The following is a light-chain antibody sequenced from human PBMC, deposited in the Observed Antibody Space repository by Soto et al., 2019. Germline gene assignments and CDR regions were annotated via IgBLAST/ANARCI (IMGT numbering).Light chain of an antibody. Sequence: EIVLTQSPGTLSLSPGEGATLSCRASQDVDNYFLAWYQQRPGQAPRLLIYASSRRATGIPDRFSGSGSGTDFTLTISRVGPEDIAVYFCHQYYSSITFGGGTKVEVK. CDR1: QDVDNYF. V-gene: IGKV3-20*01. J-gene: IGKJ4*01. CDR2: ASS. CDR3: HQYYSSIT.